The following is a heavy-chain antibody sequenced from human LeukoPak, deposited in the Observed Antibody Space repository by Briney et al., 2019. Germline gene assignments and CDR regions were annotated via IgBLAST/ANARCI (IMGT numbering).Heavy chain of an antibody. CDR3: ARVYGGV. Sequence: PSETLSLTCAVYGGSLSGYYWSWIRQPPGKGLEWIGEINHSGSTNYNPSLKSRVTISVDTSKDQFSLKLSSVTAADTAVYYCARVYGGVWGQGTMVTVSS. CDR2: INHSGST. V-gene: IGHV4-34*01. CDR1: GGSLSGYY. D-gene: IGHD4-23*01. J-gene: IGHJ3*01.